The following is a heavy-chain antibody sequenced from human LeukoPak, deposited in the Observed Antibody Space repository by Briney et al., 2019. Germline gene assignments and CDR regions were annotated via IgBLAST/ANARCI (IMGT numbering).Heavy chain of an antibody. J-gene: IGHJ3*02. CDR1: GGSISSGGYS. CDR2: IYHSGST. V-gene: IGHV4-30-2*01. CDR3: ARGSKPSIVVVPAGAFEI. D-gene: IGHD2-2*01. Sequence: PSETLSLTCAVSGGSISSGGYSWSWIRQPPGKGLAWIGYIYHSGSTYYNPSLKSRVTISVDRSKTQFSLMQRSVTAADTAVYYCARGSKPSIVVVPAGAFEIWGQGTMVTASS.